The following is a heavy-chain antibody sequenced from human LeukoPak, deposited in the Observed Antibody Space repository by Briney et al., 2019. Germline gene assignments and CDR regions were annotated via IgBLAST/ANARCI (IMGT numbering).Heavy chain of an antibody. CDR2: IFSSGTT. CDR1: GVSISGHY. V-gene: IGHV4-59*11. CDR3: ARLPQPWLCIGGSYFDQ. J-gene: IGHJ4*02. D-gene: IGHD2-2*01. Sequence: SETLSLTCSVSGVSISGHYWGWIRQPPGMRLEWIGYIFSSGTTNYNPSLNSRLTISVDTSRNQFSLKLRSVTAADTAIYYCARLPQPWLCIGGSYFDQWGQGLLVTVSS.